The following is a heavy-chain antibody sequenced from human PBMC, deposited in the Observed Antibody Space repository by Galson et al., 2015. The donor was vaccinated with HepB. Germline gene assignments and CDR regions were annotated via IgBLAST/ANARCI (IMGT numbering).Heavy chain of an antibody. D-gene: IGHD3-10*01. Sequence: SPRLPCRGSGLSLSSYGMPWARQAPGKGLEWVAVIWYDGSNKYYADSVKGRFTISRDNSKNTLYLQMNSLRAEDTAVYYCARGPRGLLDYWGQGTLVTVSS. J-gene: IGHJ4*02. CDR3: ARGPRGLLDY. V-gene: IGHV3-33*08. CDR1: GLSLSSYG. CDR2: IWYDGSNK.